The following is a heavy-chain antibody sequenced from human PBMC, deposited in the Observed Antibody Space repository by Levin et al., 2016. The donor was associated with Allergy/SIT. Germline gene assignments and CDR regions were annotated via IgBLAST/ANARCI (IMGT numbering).Heavy chain of an antibody. CDR2: IYYSGST. Sequence: SETLSLTCTVSGGSISSGGYYWSWIRQHPGKGLEWIGYIYYSGSTYYNPSLKSRVTISVDTSKNQFSLKLSSVTAADTAVYYCARDGSRYDFWSGYAPSDSYYYYGMDVWGQGTTVTVSS. V-gene: IGHV4-31*03. D-gene: IGHD3-3*01. J-gene: IGHJ6*02. CDR3: ARDGSRYDFWSGYAPSDSYYYYGMDV. CDR1: GGSISSGGYY.